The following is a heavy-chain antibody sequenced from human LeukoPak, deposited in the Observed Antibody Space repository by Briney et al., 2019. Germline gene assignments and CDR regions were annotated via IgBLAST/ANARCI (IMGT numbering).Heavy chain of an antibody. V-gene: IGHV4-59*08. J-gene: IGHJ3*01. Sequence: SETLFLTCTVSGGSISGYYWSWIRQPPGKGLEWIGYIFYSGSTSYNPSLTTRVTISVDTSKNQFSLQLSSVTAADTAMYYCTRRREYRHAFDLWGQGTMVTVSS. CDR3: TRRREYRHAFDL. D-gene: IGHD6-6*01. CDR2: IFYSGST. CDR1: GGSISGYY.